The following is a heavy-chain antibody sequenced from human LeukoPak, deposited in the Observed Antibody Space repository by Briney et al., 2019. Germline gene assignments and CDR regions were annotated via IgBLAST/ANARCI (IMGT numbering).Heavy chain of an antibody. CDR3: ATVGYCSNGVCYTNWFDP. CDR1: GYTLIELS. J-gene: IGHJ5*02. Sequence: ASVKVSCKVSGYTLIELSMHWVRQAPGKGLEGMGGFDPVDGETIYAQKFQGRVTMAEDTSTDTAYMELSSLRSEDTAVYYCATVGYCSNGVCYTNWFDPWGQGTLVTVSS. CDR2: FDPVDGET. D-gene: IGHD2-8*01. V-gene: IGHV1-24*01.